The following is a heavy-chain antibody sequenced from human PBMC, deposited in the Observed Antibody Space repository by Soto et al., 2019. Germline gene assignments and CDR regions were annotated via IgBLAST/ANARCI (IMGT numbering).Heavy chain of an antibody. Sequence: ASVKVSCKASGYTFTGYYMHWVRQAPGQGLEWMGWINPNSGGTNYAQKFQGRVTMTRDKSISTAYMEMSRLRSDDTAVYYCESRDGYNDAFDIWGQGTMVTVSS. D-gene: IGHD5-12*01. CDR2: INPNSGGT. CDR1: GYTFTGYY. CDR3: ESRDGYNDAFDI. V-gene: IGHV1-2*02. J-gene: IGHJ3*02.